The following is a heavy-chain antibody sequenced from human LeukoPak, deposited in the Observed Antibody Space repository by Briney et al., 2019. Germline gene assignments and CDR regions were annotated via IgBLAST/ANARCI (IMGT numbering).Heavy chain of an antibody. CDR1: GSSFASYW. V-gene: IGHV5-51*01. CDR3: ARRSRSSSWYVVFDY. Sequence: GKPLQISSMCSGSSFASYWIGWARPMPGKGLGWRGIIYPGDSDTRYSPSFQAQVTISADKSISTAYLQWSSLKASDTAMYYCARRSRSSSWYVVFDYWGQGTLVTVSS. D-gene: IGHD6-13*01. CDR2: IYPGDSDT. J-gene: IGHJ4*02.